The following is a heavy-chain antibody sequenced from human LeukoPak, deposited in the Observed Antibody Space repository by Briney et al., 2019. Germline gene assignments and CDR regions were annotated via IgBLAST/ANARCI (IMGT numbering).Heavy chain of an antibody. CDR2: RYYSGST. CDR1: GGSFSSSSYY. D-gene: IGHD4-23*01. J-gene: IGHJ3*02. Sequence: PSETLSLTCTVSGGSFSSSSYYWGWIRQPPGMGLEWIGSRYYSGSTYYNPSLKSRVTISVDTSKNQFSLKLSSVTAADAAVYYCLRPLGTAVADAFDIWGQGTMVTVSS. CDR3: LRPLGTAVADAFDI. V-gene: IGHV4-39*01.